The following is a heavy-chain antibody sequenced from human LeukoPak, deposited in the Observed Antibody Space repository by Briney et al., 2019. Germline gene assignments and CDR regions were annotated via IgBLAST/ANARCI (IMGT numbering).Heavy chain of an antibody. J-gene: IGHJ5*02. CDR1: GGSFSGYY. CDR2: INHSGST. Sequence: SETLSLTCAVYGGSFSGYYWSWLRQPPGKGLEWLGEINHSGSTNYNPSLKSRVTISVDTSKNQFSLKLSSVTAADTAVYYCARGQGVYYGSGSYYRNINWFDPWGQGTLVTVSS. V-gene: IGHV4-34*01. D-gene: IGHD3-10*01. CDR3: ARGQGVYYGSGSYYRNINWFDP.